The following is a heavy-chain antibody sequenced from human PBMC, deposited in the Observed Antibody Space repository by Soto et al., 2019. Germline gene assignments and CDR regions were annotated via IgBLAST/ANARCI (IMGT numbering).Heavy chain of an antibody. V-gene: IGHV4-59*01. CDR3: ARDIRSRTGYYYYYYMDC. D-gene: IGHD1-1*01. J-gene: IGHJ6*03. CDR1: GGSISSYY. CDR2: IYYSGST. Sequence: PSETLSLTCTVSGGSISSYYWSWIRQPPGKGLEWIGYIYYSGSTNYNPSLKSRVTISVDTSKNQFSLKLSSVTAADTAVYYCARDIRSRTGYYYYYYMDCWGKGTTVTVSS.